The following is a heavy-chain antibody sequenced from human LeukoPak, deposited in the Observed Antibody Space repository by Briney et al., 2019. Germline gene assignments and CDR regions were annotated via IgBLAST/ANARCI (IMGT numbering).Heavy chain of an antibody. J-gene: IGHJ4*02. Sequence: SETLSLTCTVSGGSISSYYWSWIRQPAGKGLEWIGHIYTSGSTNYNPSLKSRVTMSVDTSKNQFSLKLSSVTAADTAVYYCASEKGSYHPFDYWGQGTLVTVSS. D-gene: IGHD1-26*01. CDR3: ASEKGSYHPFDY. CDR1: GGSISSYY. CDR2: IYTSGST. V-gene: IGHV4-4*07.